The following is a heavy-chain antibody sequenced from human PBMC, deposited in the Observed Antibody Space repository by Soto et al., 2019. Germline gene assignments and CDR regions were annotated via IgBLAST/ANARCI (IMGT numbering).Heavy chain of an antibody. CDR3: ARQIYDSDTGPNFQYYFDS. D-gene: IGHD3-22*01. J-gene: IGHJ4*02. Sequence: SGESLKVFCKGSGYSFAGYWITWVRQKTGKGLEWMGRIDPSDSQTYYSPSFRGHVTISATKSITTVFLQWSSLRASDTAMYYRARQIYDSDTGPNFQYYFDSWGQGTPVTVYS. V-gene: IGHV5-10-1*01. CDR2: IDPSDSQT. CDR1: GYSFAGYW.